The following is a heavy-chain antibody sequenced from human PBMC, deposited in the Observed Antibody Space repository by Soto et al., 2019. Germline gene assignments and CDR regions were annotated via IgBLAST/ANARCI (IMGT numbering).Heavy chain of an antibody. D-gene: IGHD6-25*01. V-gene: IGHV1-46*01. J-gene: IGHJ4*01. CDR1: GYTFTRHY. CDR2: IDARGGST. CDR3: ARDWGLSSELDLPDY. Sequence: ASVKVSCKASGYTFTRHYMHWVRQAPGQGLEWMGIIDARGGSTTYALKFQGRVTMTRDSSTSTVHMDLSSLRSEDTAVYYCARDWGLSSELDLPDYWGHGTLVTVSS.